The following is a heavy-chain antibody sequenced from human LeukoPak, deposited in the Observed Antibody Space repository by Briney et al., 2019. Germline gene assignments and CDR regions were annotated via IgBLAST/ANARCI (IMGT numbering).Heavy chain of an antibody. CDR3: ARQGVVSSRHDAFDI. V-gene: IGHV4-39*01. CDR2: IYYSGST. J-gene: IGHJ3*02. Sequence: PSETLSLTCTVSGGSISSSSYYWGWIRQPPGKGLEWIGSIYYSGSTYYNPSLKSRVTISVDTSKNQFSLKLSSVTAADTAVYYCARQGVVSSRHDAFDIWGQGTMVTVSS. D-gene: IGHD6-13*01. CDR1: GGSISSSSYY.